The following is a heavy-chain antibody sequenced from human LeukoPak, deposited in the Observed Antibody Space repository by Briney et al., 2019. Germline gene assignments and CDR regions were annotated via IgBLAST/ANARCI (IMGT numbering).Heavy chain of an antibody. J-gene: IGHJ6*03. D-gene: IGHD5-24*01. Sequence: PSETLSLTCTVSGCSISSYYWNWIRQPPGKGLEWIGYIYNSGSTNYNPSLKSRVTILVDASKNQFSLKLNSVTAADTAVYYCARATSGQRRDGYNYYYYYYMDVWGKGTTVTV. V-gene: IGHV4-59*01. CDR2: IYNSGST. CDR1: GCSISSYY. CDR3: ARATSGQRRDGYNYYYYYYMDV.